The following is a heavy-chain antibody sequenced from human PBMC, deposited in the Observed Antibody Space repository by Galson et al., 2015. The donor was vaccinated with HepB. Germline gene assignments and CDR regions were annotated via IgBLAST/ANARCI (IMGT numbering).Heavy chain of an antibody. CDR3: ARARYSYGYIDY. CDR2: INHSGST. J-gene: IGHJ4*02. CDR1: GGSFSGYY. Sequence: LSLTCAVYGGSFSGYYWSWIRQPPGKGLEWIGEINHSGSTNYNPSLKSRVTISVDTSKNQFSLKLTSVTAADTAVYSCARARYSYGYIDYWGQGTLVTVSS. V-gene: IGHV4-34*01. D-gene: IGHD5-18*01.